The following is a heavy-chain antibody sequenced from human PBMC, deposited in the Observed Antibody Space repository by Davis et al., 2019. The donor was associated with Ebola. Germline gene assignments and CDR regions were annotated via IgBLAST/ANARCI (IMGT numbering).Heavy chain of an antibody. CDR1: WFPLHNYS. Sequence: GSLRPPRAAPWFPLHNYSMNWVRQAPGKGLEGVSSISRCSSYIYYADSVKGRFTISRDNAKNSLYLQMNSLRGEDTAVYYCAKHFGAYGDRPFDSWGQGTLVTVSS. CDR3: AKHFGAYGDRPFDS. D-gene: IGHD4-17*01. CDR2: ISRCSSYI. J-gene: IGHJ4*02. V-gene: IGHV3-21*04.